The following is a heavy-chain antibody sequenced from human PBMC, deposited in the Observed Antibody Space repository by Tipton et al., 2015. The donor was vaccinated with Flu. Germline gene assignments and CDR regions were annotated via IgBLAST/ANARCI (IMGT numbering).Heavy chain of an antibody. Sequence: QLVQSGAEVKKPGSPVKVSCKASGGTFYTYAITWVRQAPGQGLEWMGRLIPVFGTPNYAQKFQGRVTITADESTGTAYMELSSLRSEDTAVYYCARGPHGSGSGTYGDSWGQGTLVTVSS. V-gene: IGHV1-69*18. J-gene: IGHJ5*01. CDR1: GGTFYTYA. CDR2: LIPVFGTP. CDR3: ARGPHGSGSGTYGDS. D-gene: IGHD3-10*01.